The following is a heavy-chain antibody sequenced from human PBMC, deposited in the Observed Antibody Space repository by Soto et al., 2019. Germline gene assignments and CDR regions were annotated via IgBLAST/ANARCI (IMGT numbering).Heavy chain of an antibody. CDR2: ISAYNGNT. D-gene: IGHD5-12*01. Sequence: GASVKVSCKASGYTFTSHGSTWVRQAPGQGLEWMGWISAYNGNTNYTQNLQGRLTMTTNTSTSTAYMELRSLRSDDTAVYYCARDLGGYNSIAAYWGQGALVTVSS. J-gene: IGHJ4*02. CDR1: GYTFTSHG. V-gene: IGHV1-18*01. CDR3: ARDLGGYNSIAAY.